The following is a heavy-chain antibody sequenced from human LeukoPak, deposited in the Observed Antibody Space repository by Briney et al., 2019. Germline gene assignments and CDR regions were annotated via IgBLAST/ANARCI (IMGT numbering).Heavy chain of an antibody. CDR1: GGSFSGYY. J-gene: IGHJ4*02. D-gene: IGHD4/OR15-4a*01. CDR3: ARGPLLGDDYDPPFRY. Sequence: PSETLSLTCAVYGGSFSGYYWSWIRQPPGKGLEWLGEINHSGSTNYNPSLKSRLTISIDKSKNQFSLKLTSVTAADSAVYFCARGPLLGDDYDPPFRYWGQGTLVTVSS. CDR2: INHSGST. V-gene: IGHV4-34*01.